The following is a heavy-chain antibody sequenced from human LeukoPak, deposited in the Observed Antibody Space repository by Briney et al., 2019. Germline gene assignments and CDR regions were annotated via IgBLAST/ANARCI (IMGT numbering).Heavy chain of an antibody. V-gene: IGHV4-34*01. Sequence: SETLSLTCAVYGGSFSGYYWSWLRQPPGKGLEWRGEINHSGSTNYNPSLKSRVTISVDTSKNQFSLKLSSVTAADTAVYYCARRRHGLRYFDWLPRLYFDYWGQGTLVTVSS. CDR2: INHSGST. CDR3: ARRRHGLRYFDWLPRLYFDY. J-gene: IGHJ4*02. CDR1: GGSFSGYY. D-gene: IGHD3-9*01.